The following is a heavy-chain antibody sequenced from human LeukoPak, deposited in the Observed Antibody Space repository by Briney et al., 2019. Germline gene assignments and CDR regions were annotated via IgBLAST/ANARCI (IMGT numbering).Heavy chain of an antibody. D-gene: IGHD2-15*01. Sequence: SETLSLTCTVSGGSISSYYWSWIRQPPGKGLEWIGYIYYSGSTNYNPSLKSRVTISVDTSKNQFSLKLSSVTAADTAVYYCARQGGRDCSGGSCYGSYGATRYGFDYCGQGTLVTVSS. J-gene: IGHJ4*02. CDR1: GGSISSYY. CDR3: ARQGGRDCSGGSCYGSYGATRYGFDY. CDR2: IYYSGST. V-gene: IGHV4-59*01.